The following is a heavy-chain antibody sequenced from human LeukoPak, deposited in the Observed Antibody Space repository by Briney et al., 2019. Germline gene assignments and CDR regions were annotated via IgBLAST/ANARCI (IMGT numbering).Heavy chain of an antibody. J-gene: IGHJ6*03. V-gene: IGHV4-59*01. CDR2: IYYSGST. D-gene: IGHD6-13*01. CDR3: ARDHSSPGYYYMDV. CDR1: GGSINSYY. Sequence: KTSETLSLTCTVSGGSINSYYWSWIRQPPGKGLEWIGYIYYSGSTNYNPSLKSRVTISVDTSKNQFSLKLSSVTAADMAVYYCARDHSSPGYYYMDVWGKGTTVTVSS.